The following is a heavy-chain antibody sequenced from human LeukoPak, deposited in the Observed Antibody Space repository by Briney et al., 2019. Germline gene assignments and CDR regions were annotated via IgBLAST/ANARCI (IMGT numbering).Heavy chain of an antibody. V-gene: IGHV3-64*01. CDR3: ARNDYFYYYGLDV. J-gene: IGHJ6*02. CDR1: GFTFSDYA. CDR2: ISGSGGST. Sequence: SGGSLRLSCAASGFTFSDYAMHWVRQAPGKGLEFVSAISGSGGSTYYANSVKGRFIISRDNSKNTLYLQMGSLSAEDMAVYYCARNDYFYYYGLDVWGQGTTVTVSS.